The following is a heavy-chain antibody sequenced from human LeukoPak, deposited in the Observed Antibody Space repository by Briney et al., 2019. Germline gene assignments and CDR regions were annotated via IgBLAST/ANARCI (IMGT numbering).Heavy chain of an antibody. CDR2: ISSGSSTI. J-gene: IGHJ4*02. V-gene: IGHV3-48*01. Sequence: GSLRLSCAVSGFTFSTYSLNWVRQAPGKGLEWVSYISSGSSTIYYADSVKGRFTISRDNARNSLYLQLNSLRAEDTAVYYCARSVSTGSSVYFFRIFDYWGQGTLVTVSS. D-gene: IGHD3-22*01. CDR1: GFTFSTYS. CDR3: ARSVSTGSSVYFFRIFDY.